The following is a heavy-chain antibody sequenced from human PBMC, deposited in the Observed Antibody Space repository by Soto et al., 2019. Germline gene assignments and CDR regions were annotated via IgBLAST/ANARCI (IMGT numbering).Heavy chain of an antibody. J-gene: IGHJ4*02. CDR2: ISYDGSNK. D-gene: IGHD4-4*01. CDR1: GLTFSSYG. V-gene: IGHV3-30*18. Sequence: GGSLRLSCAASGLTFSSYGMHWVRQAPGKGLEWVAVISYDGSNKYYADSVKGRFTISRDNSKNTLYLQMNSLRAEDTAVYYCANGATVTTIDYWGQGTLVTVSS. CDR3: ANGATVTTIDY.